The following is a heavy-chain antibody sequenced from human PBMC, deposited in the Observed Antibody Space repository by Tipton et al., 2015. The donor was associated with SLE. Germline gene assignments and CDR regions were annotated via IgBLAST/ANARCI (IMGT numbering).Heavy chain of an antibody. CDR3: VKMASSIAAGGTSYFDS. D-gene: IGHD6-13*01. CDR2: ISWNSDTL. J-gene: IGHJ4*02. CDR1: GFTFDDYA. V-gene: IGHV3-9*01. Sequence: RSLRLSCVASGFTFDDYAMHWIRQVPGKGLEWVSGISWNSDTLKYSDSVKGRFTISRDNAETSLYLQMNSLRPEDTAIYYCVKMASSIAAGGTSYFDSWGQGTLVTVSS.